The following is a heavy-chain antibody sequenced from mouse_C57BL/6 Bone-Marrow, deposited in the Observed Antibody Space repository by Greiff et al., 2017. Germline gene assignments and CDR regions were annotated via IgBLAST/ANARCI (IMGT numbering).Heavy chain of an antibody. Sequence: QVHVMQSGAELVKPGASVKLSCKASGYTFTEYTIHWVKQRSGQGLEWIGWFYPGRGSIKYNEKFKDKATLTADKSSSTVYMELSRLTSEDSAVYFCARHEEGSLLRGAMDYWGQGTSVTVSS. CDR3: ARHEEGSLLRGAMDY. J-gene: IGHJ4*01. V-gene: IGHV1-62-2*01. D-gene: IGHD1-1*01. CDR1: GYTFTEYT. CDR2: FYPGRGSI.